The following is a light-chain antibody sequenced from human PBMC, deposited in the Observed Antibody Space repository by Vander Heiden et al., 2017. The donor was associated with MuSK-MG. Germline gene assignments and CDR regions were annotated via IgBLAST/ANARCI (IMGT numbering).Light chain of an antibody. Sequence: QSVLTQPPSVSEAPRPSVTISCSGSSSNIGNNAVNWYQQLPGKAPKLLIYYDDLLPSGVSDRFSGSKSGTSASLAISGLQSEDEADYYCAAWDDSRNGVVFGGGTKLTVL. V-gene: IGLV1-36*01. CDR1: SSNIGNNA. J-gene: IGLJ2*01. CDR3: AAWDDSRNGVV. CDR2: YDD.